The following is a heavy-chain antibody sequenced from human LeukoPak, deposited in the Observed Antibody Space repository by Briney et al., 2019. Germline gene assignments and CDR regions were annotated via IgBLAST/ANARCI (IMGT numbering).Heavy chain of an antibody. V-gene: IGHV4-59*08. CDR3: ARHGKGVTYFYTFDI. J-gene: IGHJ3*02. Sequence: PSETLSLTCTVSGGSITNYYWSWIRQPPGEGLEWIGYVYASAATNSNPSLKSRVTISVDTSKNQFSLKLSSVTAADTAVYYCARHGKGVTYFYTFDIWGQGTVVAVSS. CDR2: VYASAAT. CDR1: GGSITNYY. D-gene: IGHD2/OR15-2a*01.